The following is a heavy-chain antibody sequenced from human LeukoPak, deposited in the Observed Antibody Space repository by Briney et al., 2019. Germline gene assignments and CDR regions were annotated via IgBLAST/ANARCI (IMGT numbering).Heavy chain of an antibody. CDR2: ISTDGSYT. CDR3: ARICSTTDCLISA. D-gene: IGHD2-2*01. V-gene: IGHV3-74*01. J-gene: IGHJ4*02. CDR1: GFTFSGYW. Sequence: GGSLRLSCAASGFTFSGYWMHWVRQAPGKGLVWIARISTDGSYTSYADCVKGRFTISRDNAKNTVYLQMSSLRAEDTAIYYCARICSTTDCLISAWGQGTLVTVSS.